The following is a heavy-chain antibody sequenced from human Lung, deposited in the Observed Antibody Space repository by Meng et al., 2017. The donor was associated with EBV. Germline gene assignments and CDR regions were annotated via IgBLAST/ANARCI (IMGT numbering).Heavy chain of an antibody. J-gene: IGHJ4*02. CDR3: ARTHFYDSSNYGFDY. V-gene: IGHV4-30-4*01. Sequence: GPGPARRHPSQTLSLPRSVSSGSISSGDYYWSRILQPPGKGLQWIGYISYSGSTYYNPSLKSRVTISVDTSKNQFSLKLSSVTAADTAVYYCARTHFYDSSNYGFDYWGQGTLVTISS. CDR1: SGSISSGDYY. D-gene: IGHD3-22*01. CDR2: ISYSGST.